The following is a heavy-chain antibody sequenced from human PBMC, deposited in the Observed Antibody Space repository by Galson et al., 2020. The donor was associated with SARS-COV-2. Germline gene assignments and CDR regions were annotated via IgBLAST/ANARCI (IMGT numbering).Heavy chain of an antibody. Sequence: GGSLRLSCRAYGLTFNIFWMSWVRQSPGQGLEWVANIYDAGTRTYYVDSVRGRFTISRENAKNSLYLEMNNRRVDDSAVYYCGTAGDYWGQGTLVTVCS. CDR2: IYDAGTRT. D-gene: IGHD3-10*01. CDR1: GLTFNIFW. CDR3: GTAGDY. J-gene: IGHJ4*02. V-gene: IGHV3-7*05.